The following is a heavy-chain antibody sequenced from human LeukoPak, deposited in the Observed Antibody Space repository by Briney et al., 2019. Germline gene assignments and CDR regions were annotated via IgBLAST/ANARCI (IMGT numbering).Heavy chain of an antibody. CDR2: INHSGST. CDR3: ARVYQGVSLFDGIDY. Sequence: PSETLSLTCAVYGGSFSGYYWSWIRQPPGKGLEWIGEINHSGSTNYNPSLKSRVTISVDTSKNQFSLKLSSVTAADTAVYYCARVYQGVSLFDGIDYWGQGTLVTVSS. J-gene: IGHJ4*02. V-gene: IGHV4-34*01. CDR1: GGSFSGYY. D-gene: IGHD3-10*01.